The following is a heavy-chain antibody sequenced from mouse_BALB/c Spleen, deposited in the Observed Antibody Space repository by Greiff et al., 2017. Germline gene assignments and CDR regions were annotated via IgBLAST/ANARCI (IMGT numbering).Heavy chain of an antibody. J-gene: IGHJ4*01. CDR2: ISSGSSTI. CDR1: GFTFSSFG. CDR3: ARGDGSYTMDY. D-gene: IGHD2-3*01. Sequence: EVQLVESGGGLVQPGRSRKLSCAASGFTFSSFGMHWVRQAPEKGLEWVAYISSGSSTIYYADTVKGRFTISRDNPKNTLFLQMTSLRSEDTAMYYCARGDGSYTMDYWGQGTSVTVSS. V-gene: IGHV5-17*02.